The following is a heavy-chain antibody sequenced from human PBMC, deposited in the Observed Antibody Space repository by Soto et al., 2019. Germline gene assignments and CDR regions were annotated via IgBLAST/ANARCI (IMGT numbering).Heavy chain of an antibody. J-gene: IGHJ4*02. CDR3: ARVKPYYYDSSGYYYVGVEWGFDH. Sequence: QVQLVQSGAEVKKPGASVKVSCKASGYTFTSYGISWVRQAPGQGLEWMGWISAYNGNTNYAQKLQGRVTMTTDTSTSTAYMELRSLRSDDTAVYYCARVKPYYYDSSGYYYVGVEWGFDHWGQGTLVTVSS. D-gene: IGHD3-22*01. V-gene: IGHV1-18*04. CDR2: ISAYNGNT. CDR1: GYTFTSYG.